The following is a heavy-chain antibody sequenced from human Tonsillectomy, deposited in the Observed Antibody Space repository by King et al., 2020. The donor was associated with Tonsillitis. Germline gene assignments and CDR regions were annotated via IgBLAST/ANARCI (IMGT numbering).Heavy chain of an antibody. CDR3: VGEYCSGGSCFYGMDV. Sequence: LQLQESGPGLVKPSETLSLTCTVSGGSISSTSYYWGWIRQPPGKGLEWIGSIYYSGSTYYNPSLKSRVTISVDTSKNQFSLKLSSVTAADTAVYYCVGEYCSGGSCFYGMDVWGQGTTVTVSS. J-gene: IGHJ6*02. D-gene: IGHD2-15*01. CDR2: IYYSGST. CDR1: GGSISSTSYY. V-gene: IGHV4-39*01.